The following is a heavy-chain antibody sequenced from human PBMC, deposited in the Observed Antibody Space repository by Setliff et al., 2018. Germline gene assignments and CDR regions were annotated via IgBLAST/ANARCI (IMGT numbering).Heavy chain of an antibody. CDR1: GFTFSSYS. CDR3: ARSPLDGAFDI. V-gene: IGHV3-48*01. J-gene: IGHJ3*02. CDR2: FSGSSSTI. Sequence: PGGSLRLSCAASGFTFSSYSMNWVRQAPGKGLEWVSYFSGSSSTIRYADSVKGRFTVSRDNAKNSLYPQMNSLRAEDTAVYYCARSPLDGAFDIWGQGTMVTVSS.